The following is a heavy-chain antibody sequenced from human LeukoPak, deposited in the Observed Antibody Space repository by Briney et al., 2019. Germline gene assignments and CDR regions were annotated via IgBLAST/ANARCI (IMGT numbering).Heavy chain of an antibody. Sequence: PGGSLRLSCAASGFTFSDYYMSWIRQAPGKGLEWVSVIYSGGSTYYADSVKGRFTISRDNSKNTLYLQMNSLRAEDTAVYYCASHSSVYWGQGTLVTVSS. J-gene: IGHJ4*02. D-gene: IGHD3-10*01. V-gene: IGHV3-66*04. CDR2: IYSGGST. CDR1: GFTFSDYY. CDR3: ASHSSVY.